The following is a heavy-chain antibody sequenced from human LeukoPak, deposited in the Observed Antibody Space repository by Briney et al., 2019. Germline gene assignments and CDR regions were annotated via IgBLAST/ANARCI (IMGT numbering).Heavy chain of an antibody. CDR3: AREPHSSGSYYAFDY. D-gene: IGHD1-26*01. CDR2: ISYDGNNK. CDR1: GFTFSRYA. J-gene: IGHJ4*02. V-gene: IGHV3-30*01. Sequence: GKSLRLSCAASGFTFSRYAVNWVRQAPGKGLEWVAVISYDGNNKYYADSVKGRLTISRDNSKNTLYLQMNSLRAEDTAVYFCAREPHSSGSYYAFDYWGQGALVTVSS.